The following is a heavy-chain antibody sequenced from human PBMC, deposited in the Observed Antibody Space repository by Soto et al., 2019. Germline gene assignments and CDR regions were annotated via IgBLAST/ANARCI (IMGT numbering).Heavy chain of an antibody. D-gene: IGHD2-21*02. V-gene: IGHV3-23*01. CDR3: ARAEVTAVFGF. CDR2: IRGNGDRT. Sequence: EEQLLESGGALVVPGGSLRLSCAASGFAFSNYAMTWVRQAPGKGLEWVSSIRGNGDRTYYAESVKGWFTISRDNTKSTLFLQMNSLRADDTAVYFCARAEVTAVFGFWGQGTLVTVSS. CDR1: GFAFSNYA. J-gene: IGHJ4*02.